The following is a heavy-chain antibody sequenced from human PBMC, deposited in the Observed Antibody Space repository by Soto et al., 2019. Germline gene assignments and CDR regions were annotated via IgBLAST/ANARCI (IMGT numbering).Heavy chain of an antibody. D-gene: IGHD5-18*01. J-gene: IGHJ6*02. V-gene: IGHV4-34*01. Sequence: PSETLSLTCAVYGGSFSGYYWSWIRQPPGKGLEWSGEINHSGSTNYNPSLKSRVTISVDTSKNQFSLKLSSVTAADTAVYYCARGGYSYVFYYYYGMYVWGQGTTVTVSS. CDR2: INHSGST. CDR1: GGSFSGYY. CDR3: ARGGYSYVFYYYYGMYV.